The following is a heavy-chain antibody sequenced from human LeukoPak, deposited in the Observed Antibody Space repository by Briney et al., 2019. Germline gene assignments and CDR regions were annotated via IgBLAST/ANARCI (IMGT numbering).Heavy chain of an antibody. CDR1: GGTFSSYA. CDR2: IIPIFGTA. D-gene: IGHD2-2*01. CDR3: ARARLADCSSTSCYAWYSGYDRIDAFDI. Sequence: SVKVSCKASGGTFSSYAISWVRQAPGQGLEWMGGIIPIFGTANYAQKFQGSVTITADESTSTAYMELSSLRSEDTAVYYCARARLADCSSTSCYAWYSGYDRIDAFDIWGQGTMVTVSS. J-gene: IGHJ3*02. V-gene: IGHV1-69*13.